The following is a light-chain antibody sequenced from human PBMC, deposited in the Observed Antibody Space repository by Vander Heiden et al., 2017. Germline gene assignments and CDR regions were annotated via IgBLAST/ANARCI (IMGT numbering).Light chain of an antibody. CDR3: AAWDDSLNVHYV. Sequence: THTPSASATAVQSAAIACAGGSANISSNTVNWYQQLPGTAPKLLIYINNQRPSGVPDRCSGSTSGTSASLAISGLQSEDEADYYCAAWDDSLNVHYVFGTGTKVTVL. J-gene: IGLJ1*01. CDR2: INN. CDR1: SANISSNT. V-gene: IGLV1-44*01.